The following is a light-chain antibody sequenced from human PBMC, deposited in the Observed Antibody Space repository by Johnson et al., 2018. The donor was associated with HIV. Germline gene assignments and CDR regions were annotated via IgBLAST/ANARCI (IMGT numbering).Light chain of an antibody. CDR3: GTWDSSLSAGDV. CDR2: DNN. J-gene: IGLJ1*01. CDR1: SSNIGNNY. Sequence: QSVLTQPPSVSAAPGQKVTISCSGSSSNIGNNYVSWYQQLPGTAPKFLIYDNNKRPSGIPDRFSGSKSGTSATLGITGLQTGDEADYYCGTWDSSLSAGDVFGTGTKVTVL. V-gene: IGLV1-51*01.